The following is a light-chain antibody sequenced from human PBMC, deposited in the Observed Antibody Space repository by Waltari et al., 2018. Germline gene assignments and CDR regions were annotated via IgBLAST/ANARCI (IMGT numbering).Light chain of an antibody. CDR3: QQYGSSPIT. CDR1: QSVSSRY. CDR2: GAS. Sequence: EIVLTQSPGTLSLSPGERATLSCRASQSVSSRYLAGYQQKPGQPPRLLIYGASIRATGIPDRFSGSGSGTDFTLTISRLEPEDFEVYYCQQYGSSPITFGQGTRLEIK. J-gene: IGKJ5*01. V-gene: IGKV3-20*01.